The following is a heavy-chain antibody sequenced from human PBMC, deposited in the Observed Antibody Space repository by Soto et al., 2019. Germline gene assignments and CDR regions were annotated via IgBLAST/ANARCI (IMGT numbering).Heavy chain of an antibody. V-gene: IGHV3-21*01. J-gene: IGHJ4*02. D-gene: IGHD3-10*01. CDR3: ARDKGILWFGELTYFDY. Sequence: EVQLVESGGGLVKPGGSLRLSCAASGFTFSSYSMNWVRQAPGKGLEWVSSISSSSSYIYYADSVKGRFTISRDNAKNSLYLQMNSLRAEDTAVYYCARDKGILWFGELTYFDYWGQGTLVTVSS. CDR2: ISSSSSYI. CDR1: GFTFSSYS.